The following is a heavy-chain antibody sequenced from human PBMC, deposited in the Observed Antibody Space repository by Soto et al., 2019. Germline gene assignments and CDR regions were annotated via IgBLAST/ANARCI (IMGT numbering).Heavy chain of an antibody. D-gene: IGHD1-1*01. CDR2: INVGNGDT. CDR1: GYSFNRYC. V-gene: IGHV1-3*01. CDR3: ARERDTLERKYYHGLDV. J-gene: IGHJ6*02. Sequence: QVQLVQSETEVKKPGASVKVSCKASGYSFNRYCMHWVRQAPGQGLEWVGWINVGNGDTKYSQNLQGRVSITRDTSASTLYMEVSSLTSEDTAVYYCARERDTLERKYYHGLDVWGQGTTVTVSS.